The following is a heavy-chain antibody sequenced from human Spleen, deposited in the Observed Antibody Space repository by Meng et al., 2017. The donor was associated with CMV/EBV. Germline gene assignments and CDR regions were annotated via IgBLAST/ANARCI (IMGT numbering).Heavy chain of an antibody. J-gene: IGHJ4*02. CDR2: ITISGGST. Sequence: ASRFTFTSYAMSWVRQAPGKGLEWVSTITISGGSTYYADSVKGRFTISRDNSKNTLYLQMNSLRAEDTAVYYCAKGRGGSSSDYFDYWGQGTLVTVSS. V-gene: IGHV3-23*01. D-gene: IGHD6-6*01. CDR1: RFTFTSYA. CDR3: AKGRGGSSSDYFDY.